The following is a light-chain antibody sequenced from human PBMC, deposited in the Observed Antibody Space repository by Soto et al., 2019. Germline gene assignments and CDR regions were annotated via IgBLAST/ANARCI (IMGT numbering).Light chain of an antibody. CDR3: QQYGSSVT. Sequence: DIVLTQSQGTLSLSPGERATLSCRASQSVRSRYLAWYQQKAGQAPRLLIYDASRRATGIPDRFSGSGCGTDFTLTISRLEPEDFAVYYCQQYGSSVTFGGGTKVEIK. CDR2: DAS. J-gene: IGKJ4*01. CDR1: QSVRSRY. V-gene: IGKV3-20*01.